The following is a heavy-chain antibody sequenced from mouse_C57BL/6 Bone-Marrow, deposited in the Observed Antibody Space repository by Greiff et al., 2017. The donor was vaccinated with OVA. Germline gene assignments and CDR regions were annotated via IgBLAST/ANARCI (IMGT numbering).Heavy chain of an antibody. CDR2: IYPRSGNT. CDR3: ARGKGLLYYFDY. J-gene: IGHJ2*01. Sequence: QVQLQQSGAELARPGASVKLSCKASGYTFTSYGISWVKQRTGQGLEWIGEIYPRSGNTYYNEKFKGKATLTADKSSSTAYMELRSLTSEDSAVYFCARGKGLLYYFDYWGQGTTLTVSS. CDR1: GYTFTSYG. V-gene: IGHV1-81*01. D-gene: IGHD2-3*01.